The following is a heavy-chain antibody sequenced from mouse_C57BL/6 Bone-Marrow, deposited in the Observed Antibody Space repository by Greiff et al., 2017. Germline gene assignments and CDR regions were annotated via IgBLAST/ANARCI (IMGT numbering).Heavy chain of an antibody. V-gene: IGHV7-4*01. CDR2: IRNKANGYTT. D-gene: IGHD2-1*01. CDR3: VKAYGNYEIDYAMDY. CDR1: GFTFTDYY. Sequence: EVKVVESGGGLVQPGASLRLSCAASGFTFTDYYMSWVRQPPGKAPEWLALIRNKANGYTTEYPASVKGRFTISRDHSQNILDLQMNTLRAEDSATYYCVKAYGNYEIDYAMDYWGQGTSVTVSS. J-gene: IGHJ4*01.